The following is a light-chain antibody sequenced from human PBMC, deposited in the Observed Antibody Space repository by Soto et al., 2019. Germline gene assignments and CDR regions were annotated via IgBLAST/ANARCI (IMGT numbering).Light chain of an antibody. J-gene: IGKJ2*01. V-gene: IGKV4-1*01. CDR3: QQFYSIPYT. CDR2: WAS. CDR1: QSVLSSSNNKNS. Sequence: DIVMTQSPDSLAVSLGERATINCKSSQSVLSSSNNKNSIAWYQQKPGQPPKLLIYWASTRESGVPDRFSGSGSATDFTLTISSLQAEDVAVYYCQQFYSIPYTFGQGTKVDIK.